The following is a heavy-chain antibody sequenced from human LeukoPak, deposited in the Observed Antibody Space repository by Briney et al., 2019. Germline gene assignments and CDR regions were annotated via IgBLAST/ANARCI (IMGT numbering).Heavy chain of an antibody. CDR2: ISHDGSNK. V-gene: IGHV3-30*18. J-gene: IGHJ4*02. CDR1: GFTFRRYW. CDR3: AKDHPLSSSGSYLDY. Sequence: GGSLRLSCAASGFTFRRYWMHWVRQAPGKGLEWVAVISHDGSNKYYADSVKGRFTISRDNSKNTLYLQMNSLRAEDTAVYYCAKDHPLSSSGSYLDYWGQGTLVTVSS. D-gene: IGHD3-10*01.